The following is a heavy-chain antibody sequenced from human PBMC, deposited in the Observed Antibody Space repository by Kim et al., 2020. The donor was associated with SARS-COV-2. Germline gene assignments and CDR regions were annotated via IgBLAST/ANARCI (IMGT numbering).Heavy chain of an antibody. D-gene: IGHD3-10*01. J-gene: IGHJ3*02. CDR3: ARDGITMVRGKNAFDI. CDR2: ISSSSSYI. V-gene: IGHV3-21*01. CDR1: GFTFSSYS. Sequence: GGSLRLSCAASGFTFSSYSMNWVRQAPGKGLEWVSSISSSSSYIYYADSVKGRFTISRDNAKNSLYLQMNSLRAEDTAVYYCARDGITMVRGKNAFDIWGQGTMVTVSS.